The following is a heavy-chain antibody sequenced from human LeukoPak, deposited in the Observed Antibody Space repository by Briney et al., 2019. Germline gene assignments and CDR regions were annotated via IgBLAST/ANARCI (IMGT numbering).Heavy chain of an antibody. V-gene: IGHV5-51*01. D-gene: IGHD3-22*01. J-gene: IGHJ3*02. CDR1: GYKINMYW. CDR3: ASPTLNYYDSSGYYYQAFDI. Sequence: GESLQISCKGSGYKINMYWIAWVRPMPGKGLEWLGIIYPGDSDTRYSASFQGQVTISADKSISTAYLQWSSLKASDTAMYYCASPTLNYYDSSGYYYQAFDIWGQGTMVTVSS. CDR2: IYPGDSDT.